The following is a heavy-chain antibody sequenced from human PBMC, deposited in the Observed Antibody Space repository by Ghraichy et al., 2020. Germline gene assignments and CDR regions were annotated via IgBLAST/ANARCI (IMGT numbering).Heavy chain of an antibody. CDR2: ISPDGWST. CDR3: ARDLRSPVGGPANDGFDV. CDR1: GFTFSNNW. J-gene: IGHJ3*01. V-gene: IGHV3-74*01. Sequence: GGSLRRSCAASGFTFSNNWMHWVRQVPGKGLVWVSRISPDGWSTNYADSVKGRFTISRDNAENTLYLQLNSLRAEDTAVYYCARDLRSPVGGPANDGFDVWGQGTMVTVSS. D-gene: IGHD3-16*01.